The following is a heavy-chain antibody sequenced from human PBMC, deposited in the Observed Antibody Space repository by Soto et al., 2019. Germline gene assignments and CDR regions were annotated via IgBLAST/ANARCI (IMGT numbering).Heavy chain of an antibody. Sequence: QVQLVESGGGVVQPGRSLRLSCAASGFTFSSYAMHWVRQAPVKGLEWVAVISYDGSNKYYADSVKGRFTISRDNSKNALYLQMNSLRAEGTAVYYCARGVGGDLGYWGQGTLVTVSS. V-gene: IGHV3-30-3*01. CDR3: ARGVGGDLGY. CDR2: ISYDGSNK. J-gene: IGHJ4*02. CDR1: GFTFSSYA. D-gene: IGHD2-21*02.